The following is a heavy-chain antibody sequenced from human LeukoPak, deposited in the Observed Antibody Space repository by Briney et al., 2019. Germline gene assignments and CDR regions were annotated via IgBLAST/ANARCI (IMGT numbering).Heavy chain of an antibody. D-gene: IGHD3-10*01. J-gene: IGHJ4*02. V-gene: IGHV6-1*01. CDR3: AKDGWFGELRGFDY. CDR2: TYYRSKWYN. CDR1: GDNVSSNGAA. Sequence: SQTLSLTCAISGDNVSSNGAAWNWIRQSPSRGLEWLGRTYYRSKWYNDYAVSVKSRITINPDTSKNQFSLQLNSVTPEDTAVYYCAKDGWFGELRGFDYWGQGTLVTVSS.